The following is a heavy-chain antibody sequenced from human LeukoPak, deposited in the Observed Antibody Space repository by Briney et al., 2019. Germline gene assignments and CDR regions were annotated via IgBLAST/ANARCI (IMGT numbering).Heavy chain of an antibody. D-gene: IGHD5/OR15-5a*01. CDR1: GFTFSSYA. CDR3: AKDLIPSVV. Sequence: GGSLRLSCAASGFTFSSYAIHWVRQAPGKGLEWVSVISSDGRKKYYEHTVKGRFIISRATSKNPLYLQVNSLRADDTAVYYCAKDLIPSVVWGQGTLVTVSS. V-gene: IGHV3-30-3*01. CDR2: ISSDGRKK. J-gene: IGHJ4*02.